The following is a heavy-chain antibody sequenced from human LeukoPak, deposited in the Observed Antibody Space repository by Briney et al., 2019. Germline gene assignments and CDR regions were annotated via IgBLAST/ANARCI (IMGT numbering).Heavy chain of an antibody. V-gene: IGHV4-59*08. D-gene: IGHD6-6*01. Sequence: SETLSLTCSVPGGSISSYYWTWIRQPPGEGLEYIGYIFYSGSTNYNPSLKGRVTISVEKSRNQFSLKLNSVTAADTAVYYCARLGSSFNWFDPWGQGTLVTVSS. CDR3: ARLGSSFNWFDP. CDR2: IFYSGST. J-gene: IGHJ5*02. CDR1: GGSISSYY.